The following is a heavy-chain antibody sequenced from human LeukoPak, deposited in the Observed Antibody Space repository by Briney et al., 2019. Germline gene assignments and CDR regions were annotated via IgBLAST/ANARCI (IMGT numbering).Heavy chain of an antibody. Sequence: PGGSLRLSCAASGFTFRSFAMSWVRQAPGKGLEWVSTISGSGGYTYYADSVKGRFTISRDNSKNTLYLQMSSLRAEDTAVYYCAKVSHYDSSGYYGYVDYWGQGTLVTVSS. CDR1: GFTFRSFA. J-gene: IGHJ4*02. D-gene: IGHD3-22*01. V-gene: IGHV3-23*01. CDR3: AKVSHYDSSGYYGYVDY. CDR2: ISGSGGYT.